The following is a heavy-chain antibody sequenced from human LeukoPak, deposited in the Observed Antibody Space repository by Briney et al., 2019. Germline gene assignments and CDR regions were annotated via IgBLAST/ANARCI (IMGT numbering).Heavy chain of an antibody. CDR3: AKVLGARYYDILTGYHDAFDI. D-gene: IGHD3-9*01. Sequence: GGSLRLYCAASGFTFSSYAMSWVRQAPGKGLEWVSAISGSGGSTYYADAVQGRFTISRDNSKNTLYLQMNSLRAEDTAVYYCAKVLGARYYDILTGYHDAFDIWGQGTMVTVSS. CDR1: GFTFSSYA. J-gene: IGHJ3*02. V-gene: IGHV3-23*01. CDR2: ISGSGGST.